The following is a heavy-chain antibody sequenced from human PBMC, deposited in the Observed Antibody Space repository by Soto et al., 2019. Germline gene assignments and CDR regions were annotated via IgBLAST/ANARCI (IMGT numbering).Heavy chain of an antibody. J-gene: IGHJ5*02. CDR1: GFTFSSYA. D-gene: IGHD6-13*01. Sequence: GGSLRLSCAASGFTFSSYAMSWVRQAPGKGLEWVAVIWYDGSNKYYADSVKGRFTISRDNSKNTLYLQMNSLRAEDTAVYYCARKIAAEFDPWGQGTLVTVSS. CDR2: IWYDGSNK. CDR3: ARKIAAEFDP. V-gene: IGHV3-33*08.